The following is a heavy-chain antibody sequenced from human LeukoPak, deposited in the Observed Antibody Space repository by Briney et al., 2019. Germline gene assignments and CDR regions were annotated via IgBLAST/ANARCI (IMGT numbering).Heavy chain of an antibody. CDR3: ARGPYYYDSSGYIGGFDP. V-gene: IGHV1-18*01. J-gene: IGHJ5*02. CDR1: GDTFSNYG. Sequence: GASVKVSCKASGDTFSNYGITWVRQAPGQGLEWMGWVSANNTKTNYAQKLQGRVTMTTDTSTNTAYMEIRGLRSDDTAVYYCARGPYYYDSSGYIGGFDPWGQGTLVTVSS. D-gene: IGHD3-22*01. CDR2: VSANNTKT.